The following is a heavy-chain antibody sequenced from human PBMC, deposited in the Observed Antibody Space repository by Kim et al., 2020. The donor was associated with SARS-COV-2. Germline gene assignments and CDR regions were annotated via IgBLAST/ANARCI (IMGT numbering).Heavy chain of an antibody. Sequence: GGSLRLSCAASGFTFSSYDMHWVSQATGKGLEWVSAIGTAGDTYYPGSVKGRFTISRENAKNSLYLQMNSLRAGDTAVYYCARNYGSGSYYKNYYYYGMDVWGQGTTVTVSS. V-gene: IGHV3-13*01. CDR3: ARNYGSGSYYKNYYYYGMDV. CDR2: IGTAGDT. D-gene: IGHD3-10*01. CDR1: GFTFSSYD. J-gene: IGHJ6*02.